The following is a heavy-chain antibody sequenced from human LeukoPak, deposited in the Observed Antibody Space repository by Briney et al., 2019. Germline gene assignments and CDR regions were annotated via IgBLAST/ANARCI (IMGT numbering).Heavy chain of an antibody. CDR1: GFTFSSYA. D-gene: IGHD2-15*01. V-gene: IGHV3-23*01. J-gene: IGHJ4*02. CDR3: AKGSGGSCYSGLDY. Sequence: TGGSLRLSCAASGFTFSSYAMSWVRQAPGKGLEWVSVISGSGGSTYYADSVKGGFTISRDNSENTLYLQMNSLRAEDTAVYYCAKGSGGSCYSGLDYWGQGTLVTVSS. CDR2: ISGSGGST.